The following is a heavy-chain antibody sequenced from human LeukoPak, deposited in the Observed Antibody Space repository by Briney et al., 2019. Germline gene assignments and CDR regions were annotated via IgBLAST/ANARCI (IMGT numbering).Heavy chain of an antibody. CDR2: ISSSSSYI. D-gene: IGHD2-2*01. V-gene: IGHV3-21*01. J-gene: IGHJ4*02. CDR3: ARDLRYCSSTSCYAGVDY. CDR1: GFTFSSYS. Sequence: GGSLRLSCAASGFTFSSYSMNWVRQAPGKGLEWVSSISSSSSYIYYADSVKGRFTISRDNAKNSLYLQMNSLGAEDTAVYYCARDLRYCSSTSCYAGVDYWGQGTLVTVSS.